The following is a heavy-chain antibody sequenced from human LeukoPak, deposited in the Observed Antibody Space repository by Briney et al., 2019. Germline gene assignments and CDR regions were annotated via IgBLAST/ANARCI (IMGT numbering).Heavy chain of an antibody. V-gene: IGHV3-23*01. J-gene: IGHJ4*02. CDR1: GFTFSSYA. D-gene: IGHD3-3*01. CDR2: ISGSGGST. Sequence: GGSLRLSCAASGFTFSSYAMSWVRQAPGKGLEWVSAISGSGGSTYYADSVKGRFTISRDNSKNTLYLQMNSLRAEDTAVYYCAKSTIFGVVIRTGHYFDYWGQGTLVTVSS. CDR3: AKSTIFGVVIRTGHYFDY.